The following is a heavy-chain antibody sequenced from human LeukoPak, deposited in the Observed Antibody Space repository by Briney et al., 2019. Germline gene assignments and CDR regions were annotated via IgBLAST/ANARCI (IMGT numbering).Heavy chain of an antibody. Sequence: GESPKISCKGSGYSFTSYWIGWVRQMPGKGLEWMGIIYPGDSDTRYSPSFQGQVTISADKSISTAYLQWSSLKASDTAMYYCARAELGYCSSTSCFYFDYWGQGTLVTVSS. CDR2: IYPGDSDT. CDR3: ARAELGYCSSTSCFYFDY. CDR1: GYSFTSYW. J-gene: IGHJ4*02. D-gene: IGHD2-2*01. V-gene: IGHV5-51*01.